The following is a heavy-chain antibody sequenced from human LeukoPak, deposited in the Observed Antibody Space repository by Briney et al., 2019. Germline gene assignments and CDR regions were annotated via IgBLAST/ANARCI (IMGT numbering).Heavy chain of an antibody. D-gene: IGHD5-24*01. CDR2: IYTSGST. J-gene: IGHJ4*02. V-gene: IGHV4-61*02. CDR1: GGSISSGSYY. Sequence: SETLSLTCTVSGGSISSGSYYWSWIRQPAGKGLEWIGRIYTSGSTNYTPSLKSRVTISVDTSKNQFSLKLSSVTAADTAVYYCARGERWLQSSDYWGQGTLVTVSS. CDR3: ARGERWLQSSDY.